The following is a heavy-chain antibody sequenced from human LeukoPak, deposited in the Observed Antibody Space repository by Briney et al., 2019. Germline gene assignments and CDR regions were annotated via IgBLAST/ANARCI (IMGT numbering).Heavy chain of an antibody. CDR1: GGAFGEYA. J-gene: IGHJ4*02. Sequence: PGWSLTVAWTPGGGAFGEYAVRGVRQPGKEALEALALISCARGRTYYADSVGGRLTISRDKRKNSLYLQMSSLRAEDTALYYCAKDKFDGSGSYYFDYWGQGTLVTVSS. CDR2: ISCARGRT. V-gene: IGHV3-43D*03. D-gene: IGHD3-10*01. CDR3: AKDKFDGSGSYYFDY.